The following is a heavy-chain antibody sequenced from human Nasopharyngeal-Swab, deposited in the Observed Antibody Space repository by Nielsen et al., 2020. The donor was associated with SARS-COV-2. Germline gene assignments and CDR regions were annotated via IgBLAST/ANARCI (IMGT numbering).Heavy chain of an antibody. Sequence: GESLKISCAASGFTFSSYSMNWVRQAPGKGLEWVSSISSSSSYIYYADSVKDRFTISRDNAKNSLYLQMDSLRAEDTAVYYCARGQYCSSTSCYARGYYYYYGMDVWGQGTTVTVSS. CDR3: ARGQYCSSTSCYARGYYYYYGMDV. CDR1: GFTFSSYS. D-gene: IGHD2-2*01. J-gene: IGHJ6*02. V-gene: IGHV3-21*01. CDR2: ISSSSSYI.